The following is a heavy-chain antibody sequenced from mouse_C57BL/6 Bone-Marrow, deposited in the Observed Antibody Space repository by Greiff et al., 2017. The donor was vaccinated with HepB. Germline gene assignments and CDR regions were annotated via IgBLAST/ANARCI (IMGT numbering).Heavy chain of an antibody. J-gene: IGHJ4*01. CDR1: GFTFSDYG. Sequence: EVQRVESGGGLVKPGGSLKLSCAASGFTFSDYGMHWVRQAPEKGLEWVAYISSGSSTIYYADTVKGRFTISRDNAKNTLFLQMTSLRSEDTAMYYCARRDTVVYYDAMDYWGQGTSVTVSS. CDR3: ARRDTVVYYDAMDY. D-gene: IGHD1-1*01. V-gene: IGHV5-17*01. CDR2: ISSGSSTI.